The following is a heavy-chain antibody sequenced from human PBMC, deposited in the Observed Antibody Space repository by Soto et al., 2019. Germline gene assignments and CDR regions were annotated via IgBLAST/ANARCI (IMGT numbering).Heavy chain of an antibody. Sequence: SETLSLTCTVSGGSISSSGSYWGWVRQPPGKGLEWIVSFYYTGGTYSTYYNPSLKSRVTISVDTPKRQFSLKLSSVTAADTAVYYCAREAWNQAGKNWFDPWGQGTLVTVSS. D-gene: IGHD1-1*01. CDR3: AREAWNQAGKNWFDP. J-gene: IGHJ5*02. V-gene: IGHV4-39*07. CDR2: FYYTGGT. CDR1: GGSISSSGSY.